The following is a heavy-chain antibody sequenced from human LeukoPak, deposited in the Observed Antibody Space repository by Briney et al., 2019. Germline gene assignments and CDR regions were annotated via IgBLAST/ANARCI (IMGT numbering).Heavy chain of an antibody. V-gene: IGHV4-4*09. D-gene: IGHD4-11*01. CDR3: ANYPSSYSNYADY. CDR2: IYTSGST. Sequence: SETLSLTCTVSGSSFSSYYWSWIRQPPGKGLEWIGYIYTSGSTNYNPSLKSRVTISVDTSKNQFSLKLSSVTAADTAVYYCANYPSSYSNYADYWGQGTLVTVSS. CDR1: GSSFSSYY. J-gene: IGHJ4*02.